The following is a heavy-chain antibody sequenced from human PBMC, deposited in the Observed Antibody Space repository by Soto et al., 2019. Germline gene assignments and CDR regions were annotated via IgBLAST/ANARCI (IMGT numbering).Heavy chain of an antibody. CDR2: ISGSGGST. J-gene: IGHJ4*02. Sequence: EVQLLESGGGLVQPGGSLRLSCAASGFTFSSYAMSWVRQAPGKGLEWVSAISGSGGSTYYADSVKGRFTISRDNSKNTLYLQMNSLRAEDTAVYYCAKDLGKIAAAGTARDDYWGQGTLVTVS. D-gene: IGHD6-13*01. CDR3: AKDLGKIAAAGTARDDY. CDR1: GFTFSSYA. V-gene: IGHV3-23*01.